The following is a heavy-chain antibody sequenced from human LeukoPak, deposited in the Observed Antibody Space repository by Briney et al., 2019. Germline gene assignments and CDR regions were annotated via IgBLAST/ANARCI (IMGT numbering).Heavy chain of an antibody. CDR3: ARAPLEPYSSGWYTRGAFDI. V-gene: IGHV4-34*01. J-gene: IGHJ3*02. D-gene: IGHD6-19*01. Sequence: SETLSLTCAVYDGSFSGYYWSWIRQPPGKGLEWIGEINHSGSTNYNPSLKSRVTISVDTSKNQFSLKLSSVTATDTAVYYCARAPLEPYSSGWYTRGAFDIWGQGTMVTVSS. CDR2: INHSGST. CDR1: DGSFSGYY.